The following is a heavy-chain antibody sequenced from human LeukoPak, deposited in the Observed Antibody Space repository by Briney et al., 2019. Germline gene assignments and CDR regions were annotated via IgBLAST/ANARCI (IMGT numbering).Heavy chain of an antibody. CDR2: IYYSGST. D-gene: IGHD3-22*01. Sequence: ETLSLTCTVSGGSISSTAYYWGWIRQPPGKGLEWIGSIYYSGSTYYNPSLKSRVTISVDTSKNQFSLKLSSVTAADTAVYYCARDFSSGYSFGYWGQGTLVTVSS. CDR3: ARDFSSGYSFGY. CDR1: GGSISSTAYY. V-gene: IGHV4-39*02. J-gene: IGHJ4*02.